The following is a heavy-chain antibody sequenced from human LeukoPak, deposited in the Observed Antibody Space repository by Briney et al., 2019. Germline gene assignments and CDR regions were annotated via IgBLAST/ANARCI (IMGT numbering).Heavy chain of an antibody. CDR3: ARQCSVTSCL. V-gene: IGHV3-21*01. D-gene: IGHD2-2*01. J-gene: IGHJ4*02. Sequence: GGSLRLSCAASGLTFSSHWMHWVRQAPGKGLEWISSISGGSSSIYYADSVKGRFTISRDNAKGSLYLQMNSLRAEDTALYYCARQCSVTSCLWGQGTLVTVSS. CDR2: ISGGSSSI. CDR1: GLTFSSHW.